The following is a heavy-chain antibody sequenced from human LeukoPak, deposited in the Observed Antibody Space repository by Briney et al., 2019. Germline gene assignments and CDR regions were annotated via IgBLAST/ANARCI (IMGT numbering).Heavy chain of an antibody. CDR3: ARETLEAFDF. V-gene: IGHV3-21*06. Sequence: GGSLRLSCAASGFTFSTYSMNWVRQAPGKGLEWVSSMSNSIHYADSVKGRFTISRDNAKNLLYLQMNSLRDDDTVVYYCARETLEAFDFWGQGTMVTVSS. CDR2: MSNSI. CDR1: GFTFSTYS. D-gene: IGHD1-1*01. J-gene: IGHJ3*01.